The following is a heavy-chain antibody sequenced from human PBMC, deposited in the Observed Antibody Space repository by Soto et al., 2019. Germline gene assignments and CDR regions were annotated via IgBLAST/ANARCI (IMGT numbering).Heavy chain of an antibody. D-gene: IGHD2-2*01. CDR3: ERGEERVAMPSGY. V-gene: IGHV4-59*11. CDR2: IYYSGST. CDR1: GGTIINHY. Sequence: SQTMRLPKTVSGGTIINHYWRWIRQTTGKGLEWIGYIYYSGSTNYNPSLKSRVTISVDTSKNQFSLKLSSVPAAATAMYYCERGEERVAMPSGYWGEGTLVTVPS. J-gene: IGHJ4*02.